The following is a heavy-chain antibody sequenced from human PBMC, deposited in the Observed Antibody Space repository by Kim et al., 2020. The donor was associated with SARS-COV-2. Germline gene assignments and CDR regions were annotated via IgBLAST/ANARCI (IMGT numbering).Heavy chain of an antibody. Sequence: SETLSLTCAVYGGSFSGYYWSWIRQPPGKGLEWIGEINHSGSTNYNPSLKSRVTISVDTSKNQFSLKLSSVTAADTAVYYCARGGVFWGQGTLVTVSS. D-gene: IGHD6-13*01. CDR2: INHSGST. CDR1: GGSFSGYY. J-gene: IGHJ4*02. CDR3: ARGGVF. V-gene: IGHV4-34*01.